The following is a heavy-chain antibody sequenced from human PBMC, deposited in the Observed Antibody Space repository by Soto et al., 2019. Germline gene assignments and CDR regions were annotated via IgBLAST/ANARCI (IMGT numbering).Heavy chain of an antibody. CDR3: AKDGGYSGYDFGDYFDY. CDR1: GFTFDDYA. J-gene: IGHJ4*02. Sequence: EVQLVESGGGLVQPGRSLRLSCAASGFTFDDYAMHWVRQAPGKGLEWVSGISWNSGSIGYADSVKGRFTISRDNAKNSLYLHMNSLRAEDTALYYCAKDGGYSGYDFGDYFDYWGQGTLVTVSS. CDR2: ISWNSGSI. D-gene: IGHD5-12*01. V-gene: IGHV3-9*01.